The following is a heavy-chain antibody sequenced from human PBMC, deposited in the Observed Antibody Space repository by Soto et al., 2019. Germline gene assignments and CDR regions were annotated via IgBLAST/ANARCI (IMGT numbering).Heavy chain of an antibody. D-gene: IGHD7-27*01. J-gene: IGHJ4*02. CDR2: ITSKSTTI. CDR1: GFTFTSYS. V-gene: IGHV3-48*02. CDR3: ARDFWGEGYFGS. Sequence: LRLSCAASGFTFTSYSMNWVRQAPGQGLEWVSYITSKSTTIKYADSVKGRFTVSRDNAKNSLYLQLNSLRDEDTAVYYCARDFWGEGYFGSWGQGTLVTVSS.